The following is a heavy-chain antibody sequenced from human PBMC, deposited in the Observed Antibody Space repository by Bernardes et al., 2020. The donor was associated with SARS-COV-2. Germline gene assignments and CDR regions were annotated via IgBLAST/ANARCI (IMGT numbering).Heavy chain of an antibody. V-gene: IGHV1-18*01. CDR3: VRDRSTWFDP. CDR1: GYTFSTYG. J-gene: IGHJ5*02. Sequence: ASVKVSCQASGYTFSTYGISWVRQAPGQGLEWMGWISPSNGNTNYAEKFQGRLTMATDTSTTKVYLELRSLRSDDTAVYYCVRDRSTWFDPWGQGTLVNVSS. CDR2: ISPSNGNT.